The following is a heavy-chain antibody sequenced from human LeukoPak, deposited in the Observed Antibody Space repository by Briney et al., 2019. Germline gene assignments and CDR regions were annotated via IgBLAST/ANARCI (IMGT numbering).Heavy chain of an antibody. D-gene: IGHD2-15*01. J-gene: IGHJ4*02. V-gene: IGHV4-59*08. CDR1: GGSISDNY. CDR3: ARHPFATPFDY. Sequence: SETLSLTCTVSGGSISDNYWSWIRQPPGKGLEWIGYAYYSGHTNYNSSLKSRVTMSLDTSKSQFSLRLSSVTAADTAVYFCARHPFATPFDYWGRGTLVTVSS. CDR2: AYYSGHT.